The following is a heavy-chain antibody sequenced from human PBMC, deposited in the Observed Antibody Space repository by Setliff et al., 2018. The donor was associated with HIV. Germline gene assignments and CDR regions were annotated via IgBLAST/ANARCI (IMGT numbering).Heavy chain of an antibody. CDR2: TYYRSKWYY. Sequence: SQTLSLTCAISGDSVSRNSAAWNWTRHSPARGLEWLGRTYYRSKWYYNYAVSVKSRITINPDTSKNQFSLKLNSVTHQDTVAYYCARGSYGSVLLWGQGTLVTVSS. CDR3: ARGSYGSVLL. V-gene: IGHV6-1*01. CDR1: GDSVSRNSAA. J-gene: IGHJ4*02. D-gene: IGHD6-19*01.